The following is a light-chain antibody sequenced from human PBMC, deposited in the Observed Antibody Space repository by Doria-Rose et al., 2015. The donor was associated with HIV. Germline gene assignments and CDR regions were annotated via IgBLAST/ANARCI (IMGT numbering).Light chain of an antibody. CDR1: QGISSY. CDR2: AAS. CDR3: QQLNSYPLT. Sequence: ASQGISSYLAWYQQKPGKAPKLLIYAASTLQSGVPSRFSGSGSETEFTLTINNMQPEDFATYYCQQLNSYPLTFGGGTKVEIK. J-gene: IGKJ4*01. V-gene: IGKV1-9*01.